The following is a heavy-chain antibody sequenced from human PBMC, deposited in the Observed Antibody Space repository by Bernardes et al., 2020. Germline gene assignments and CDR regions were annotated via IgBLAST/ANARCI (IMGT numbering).Heavy chain of an antibody. CDR1: GYTFTSYG. V-gene: IGHV1-18*01. CDR3: ARSRGVVIQNWFDP. D-gene: IGHD3-3*01. CDR2: ISAYNGNT. J-gene: IGHJ5*02. Sequence: ASVKVSCKASGYTFTSYGIRWVRQAPGQGLEWMGWISAYNGNTNYAQKLQGRVTMTTDTSTSTAYMELRSLRSDDTAVYYCARSRGVVIQNWFDPWGQGTLVTVSS.